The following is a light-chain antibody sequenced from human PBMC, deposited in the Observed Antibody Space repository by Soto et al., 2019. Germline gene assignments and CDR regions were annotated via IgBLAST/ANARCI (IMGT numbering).Light chain of an antibody. J-gene: IGKJ2*01. V-gene: IGKV1-9*01. Sequence: IQLTQSPSSLSASVGDRVTITCRASKVINKFLAWNQQRPGKAPQLLVYGASTLQSGVPSRFSGSGSGTDFTLTISSLQPEDFAIYYCQQLTNFRFTFGQGTKLDIK. CDR2: GAS. CDR3: QQLTNFRFT. CDR1: KVINKF.